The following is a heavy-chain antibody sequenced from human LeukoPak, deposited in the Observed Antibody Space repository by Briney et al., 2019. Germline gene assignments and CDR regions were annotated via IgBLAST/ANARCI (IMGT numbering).Heavy chain of an antibody. D-gene: IGHD5-12*01. CDR2: IYNSGST. Sequence: SETLSLTCTVSGGSISSSGSYWDWIRQPPGKGPEWIGNIYNSGSTHYTPPLKSRVTMSVDTSKNQFSLKLSSVTATDSAVYYCARHSRPGCSGYENAFDIWGQGTMVTVSS. J-gene: IGHJ3*02. CDR1: GGSISSSGSY. V-gene: IGHV4-39*01. CDR3: ARHSRPGCSGYENAFDI.